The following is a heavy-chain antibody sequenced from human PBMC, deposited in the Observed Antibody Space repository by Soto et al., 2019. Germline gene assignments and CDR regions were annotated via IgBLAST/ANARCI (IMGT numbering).Heavy chain of an antibody. CDR3: ARDKVAIFGVVISPSYYYGMDV. J-gene: IGHJ6*02. CDR2: INSDGSST. D-gene: IGHD3-3*01. Sequence: GGSLRLACAASGFTFIIYWMHWVLQSPATGLVWVSRINSDGSSTSYADSVKGRFTISRDNAKNTLYLQMNSLRAEDTAVYYCARDKVAIFGVVISPSYYYGMDVWGQGTTVT. CDR1: GFTFIIYW. V-gene: IGHV3-74*01.